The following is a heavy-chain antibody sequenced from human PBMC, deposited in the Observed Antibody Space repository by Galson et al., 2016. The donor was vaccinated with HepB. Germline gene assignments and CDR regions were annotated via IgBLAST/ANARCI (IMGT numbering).Heavy chain of an antibody. J-gene: IGHJ6*02. CDR2: MHVADSHT. CDR3: AGAVNGDFRWGV. Sequence: QSGAEVKKPGESLKISCKGSGYNFATYWIGWVRQMPGKGLEWMAIMHVADSHTKYSPSFQGQVSISADKSISTAYMRWSSLQASDTAIYYCAGAVNGDFRWGVWGRGTTVTVSS. CDR1: GYNFATYW. D-gene: IGHD4-17*01. V-gene: IGHV5-51*01.